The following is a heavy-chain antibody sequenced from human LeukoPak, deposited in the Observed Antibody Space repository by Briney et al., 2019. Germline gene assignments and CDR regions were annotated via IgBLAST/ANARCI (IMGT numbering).Heavy chain of an antibody. J-gene: IGHJ4*02. CDR3: ARGFTYYYDSSGYPILGY. V-gene: IGHV1-18*01. Sequence: ASVKVSCKASGYSFTSYGITWVRQAPGQGLEWMGWISAYNGKTNYAPNPQDRVTMTTDTPTSTAYMELRSLRSDDTAVYYCARGFTYYYDSSGYPILGYWGQGTLVTVSS. CDR2: ISAYNGKT. CDR1: GYSFTSYG. D-gene: IGHD3-22*01.